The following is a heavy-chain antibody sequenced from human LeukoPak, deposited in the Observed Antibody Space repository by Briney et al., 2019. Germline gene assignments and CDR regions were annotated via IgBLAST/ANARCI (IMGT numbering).Heavy chain of an antibody. Sequence: AGGSLRLSCAASGFTIDGYTLSWVRQAPGKGLEWVASITSGSNFVDYGDSVKGRLTISRDNAQNSLYVQMNSLGAEDTAVYYCATQPELPGWFDSWGQGTLVTVSS. CDR3: ATQPELPGWFDS. D-gene: IGHD1-14*01. CDR1: GFTIDGYT. V-gene: IGHV3-21*01. CDR2: ITSGSNFV. J-gene: IGHJ5*01.